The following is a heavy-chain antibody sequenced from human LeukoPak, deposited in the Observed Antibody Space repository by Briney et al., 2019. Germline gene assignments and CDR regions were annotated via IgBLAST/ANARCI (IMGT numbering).Heavy chain of an antibody. Sequence: GGSLRLSCAASGFTFSSYAMSLVRQAPGKGLEWVSAMSGSGGSTYYADSVKGRFTISRDNSKNTLYLQMNSLRAEDTAVYYCAKDERGYSYGSLYYFDYWGQGTLVTVSS. V-gene: IGHV3-23*01. CDR2: MSGSGGST. J-gene: IGHJ4*02. CDR3: AKDERGYSYGSLYYFDY. D-gene: IGHD5-18*01. CDR1: GFTFSSYA.